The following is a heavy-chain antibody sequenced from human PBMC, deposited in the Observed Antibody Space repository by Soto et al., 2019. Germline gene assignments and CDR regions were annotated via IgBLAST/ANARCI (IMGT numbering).Heavy chain of an antibody. J-gene: IGHJ4*02. D-gene: IGHD3-16*01. Sequence: PWGSLRLSCTASGFTFSSSAMSCVRQSPLKWLEWVSAISGGDGSPSYADSVKGRFTISRDNSKNTLYLHVNSLRADDTAAYYCAKWHTYNYDSLAFSGFDCWGQGTQVTVSS. CDR3: AKWHTYNYDSLAFSGFDC. V-gene: IGHV3-23*01. CDR2: ISGGDGSP. CDR1: GFTFSSSA.